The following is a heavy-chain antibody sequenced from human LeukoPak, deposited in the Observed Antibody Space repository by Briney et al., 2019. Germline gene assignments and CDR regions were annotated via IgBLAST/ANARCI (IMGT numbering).Heavy chain of an antibody. D-gene: IGHD3-22*01. Sequence: PSETLSLTCAVYGGSFSGYYWSWIRQPPGKGLEGIGEINHSGSTNYNPSLKSRVTISVDTSKNQFSLKLSSVTAADTAVYYCAGWNYYDSRGFDYWGQGTLVTVSS. J-gene: IGHJ4*02. V-gene: IGHV4-34*01. CDR2: INHSGST. CDR1: GGSFSGYY. CDR3: AGWNYYDSRGFDY.